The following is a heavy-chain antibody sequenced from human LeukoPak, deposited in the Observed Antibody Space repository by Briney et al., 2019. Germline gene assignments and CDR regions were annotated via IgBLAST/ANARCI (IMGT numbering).Heavy chain of an antibody. J-gene: IGHJ4*02. CDR1: GFTVSSNY. CDR3: ASAMTTVTRLDY. CDR2: IYSGGST. Sequence: GGSLRLSCAASGFTVSSNYMSWVRQAPGKGLEWVSVIYSGGSTYYADSVKGRFTISRDNSKNTLYLQVNSLRAGDTAVYYCASAMTTVTRLDYWGQGTLVTVSS. V-gene: IGHV3-53*01. D-gene: IGHD4-17*01.